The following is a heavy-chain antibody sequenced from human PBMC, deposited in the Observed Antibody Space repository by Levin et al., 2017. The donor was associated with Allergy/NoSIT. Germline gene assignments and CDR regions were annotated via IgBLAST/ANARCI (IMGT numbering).Heavy chain of an antibody. J-gene: IGHJ5*02. CDR2: INHSGST. D-gene: IGHD3-3*01. CDR3: ARGRDFWSGDYTVRRLNWFDP. Sequence: SETLSLTCAVYGGSFSGYYWSWIRQPPGKGLEWIGEINHSGSTNYNPSLKSRVTISVDTSKNQFSLKLSSVTAADTAVYYCARGRDFWSGDYTVRRLNWFDPWGQGTLVTVSS. V-gene: IGHV4-34*01. CDR1: GGSFSGYY.